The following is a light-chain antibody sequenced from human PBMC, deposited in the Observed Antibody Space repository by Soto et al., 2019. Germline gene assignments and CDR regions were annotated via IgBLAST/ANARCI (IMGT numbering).Light chain of an antibody. V-gene: IGLV1-40*01. J-gene: IGLJ3*02. CDR2: GND. Sequence: QSVLTQPPSVSGAPGQRVTISCTGSSSNIGSGYDVHWYQQLPGTAPKLLIYGNDNRPSGVPVRFSGSKSGTSASLAITGLQTEDEADYYCQSYDSSLSGSLFGGGTKLTVL. CDR3: QSYDSSLSGSL. CDR1: SSNIGSGYD.